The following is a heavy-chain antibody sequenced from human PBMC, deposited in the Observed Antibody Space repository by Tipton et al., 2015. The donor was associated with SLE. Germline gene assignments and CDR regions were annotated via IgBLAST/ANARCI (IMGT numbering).Heavy chain of an antibody. CDR2: FSASGGNT. D-gene: IGHD4-17*01. J-gene: IGHJ3*02. Sequence: SLRLSCAASGFTFGISAMSWVRQTPGKGLEWVSGFSASGGNTYYADSVRGRFAVSRDNSKNTLYLQMNSLRAEDTAVYYCARRGTVTGRKAFDIWGQGTMVTVSS. CDR3: ARRGTVTGRKAFDI. CDR1: GFTFGISA. V-gene: IGHV3-23*01.